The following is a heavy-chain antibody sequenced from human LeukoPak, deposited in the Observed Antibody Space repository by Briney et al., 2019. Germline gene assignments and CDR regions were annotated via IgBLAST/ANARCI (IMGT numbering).Heavy chain of an antibody. CDR1: VYTVTSYG. J-gene: IGHJ6*02. Sequence: GSVKVSCKSAVYTVTSYGMSGVGQAAGQGREGVGWISACNGKTNYAHKLQGRLTMTTATSTSTAYMELRSLRSDDTAVYYCARDSELSIVATIARLYYAMDVWGHGTTVTVS. D-gene: IGHD5-12*01. CDR3: ARDSELSIVATIARLYYAMDV. CDR2: ISACNGKT. V-gene: IGHV1-18*01.